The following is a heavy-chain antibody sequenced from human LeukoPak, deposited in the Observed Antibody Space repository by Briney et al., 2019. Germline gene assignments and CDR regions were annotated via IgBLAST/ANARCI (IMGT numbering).Heavy chain of an antibody. Sequence: GASVKVSCKASGYTFTTYWIQWVRQAPGQGLEWVALINPNDGSTTYAQKFQGRVTMTRDTSTSTVYMELSSLRSEDTAVYYCARDLLGPDPHRFDYWGQGTLVTVSS. CDR2: INPNDGST. V-gene: IGHV1-46*01. CDR3: ARDLLGPDPHRFDY. J-gene: IGHJ4*02. D-gene: IGHD2-15*01. CDR1: GYTFTTYW.